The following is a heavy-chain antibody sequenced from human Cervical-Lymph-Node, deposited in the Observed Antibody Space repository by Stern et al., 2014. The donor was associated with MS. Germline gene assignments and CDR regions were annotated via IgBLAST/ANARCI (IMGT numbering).Heavy chain of an antibody. V-gene: IGHV2-5*02. CDR1: GFSLTTSGVG. D-gene: IGHD1-26*01. J-gene: IGHJ5*02. CDR2: LYWDDEK. Sequence: QVTLKESGPTLVKPTQTLTLTCDFSGFSLTTSGVGWGWLRQPPGKALEWLALLYWDDEKRYSPSLKNRLSIITDTAKNQVVLTMTNMDPVDTGTYYCAHRSTSVAGAWASWGQGILVVVSS. CDR3: AHRSTSVAGAWAS.